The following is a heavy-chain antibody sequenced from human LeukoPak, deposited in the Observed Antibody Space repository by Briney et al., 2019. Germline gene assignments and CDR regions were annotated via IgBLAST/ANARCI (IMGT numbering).Heavy chain of an antibody. CDR3: ARRHHGETGRALDY. CDR1: GFTFSSYA. Sequence: PGGSLRLSCAASGFTFSSYAMHWVRQAPGKGLEWVAVISYDGSNKYYADSVKGRFTISRDISKNTLYLQMNSLRAEDTAVYYCARRHHGETGRALDYWGQGTLVTVSS. V-gene: IGHV3-30-3*01. CDR2: ISYDGSNK. J-gene: IGHJ4*02. D-gene: IGHD4-17*01.